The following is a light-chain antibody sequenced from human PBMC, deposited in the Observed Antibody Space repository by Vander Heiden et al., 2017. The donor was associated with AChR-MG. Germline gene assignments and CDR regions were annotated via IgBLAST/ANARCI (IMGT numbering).Light chain of an antibody. V-gene: IGKV3-20*01. CDR3: QQYGSSPPWT. J-gene: IGKJ1*01. Sequence: EIALTQSQGTLSLSAGERATLSCRASQSVRSSYLAWYQQKPGQAPRLLIYGASSRATGIPDRFSGSGSGTDFTLTISRREPEDFAVYYCQQYGSSPPWTFGQGTKVEIK. CDR2: GAS. CDR1: QSVRSSY.